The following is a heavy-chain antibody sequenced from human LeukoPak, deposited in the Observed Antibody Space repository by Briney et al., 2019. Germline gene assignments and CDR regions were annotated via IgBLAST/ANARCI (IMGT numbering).Heavy chain of an antibody. CDR2: ISSSSSYI. D-gene: IGHD5-24*01. CDR1: GFTFSSYS. Sequence: GGSLRLSCAAPGFTFSSYSMNWVRQAPGKGLEWVSSISSSSSYIYYADSVKGRFTISRDNAKNSLYLQMNSLRAEDTAVYYCARLEMATAFDYWGQGTLVTVSS. V-gene: IGHV3-21*01. J-gene: IGHJ4*02. CDR3: ARLEMATAFDY.